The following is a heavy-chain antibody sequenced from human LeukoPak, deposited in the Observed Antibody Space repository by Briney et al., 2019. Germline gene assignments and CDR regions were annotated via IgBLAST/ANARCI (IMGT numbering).Heavy chain of an antibody. V-gene: IGHV3-48*01. J-gene: IGHJ4*02. CDR1: GFTFSSYE. Sequence: GGSLRLSCAASGFTFSSYEMNWVRQAPGKGLEWISYISSGSTTIYYADSVKGRFTISRDNAKNSLYLQMNSLRAEDTAVYYCAPQRGFRLLDRYFESWGQGTLVTVSS. CDR3: APQRGFRLLDRYFES. D-gene: IGHD5-18*01. CDR2: ISSGSTTI.